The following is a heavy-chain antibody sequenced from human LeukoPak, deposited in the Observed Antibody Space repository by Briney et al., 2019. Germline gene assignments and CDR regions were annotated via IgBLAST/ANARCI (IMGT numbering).Heavy chain of an antibody. Sequence: GSLRLSCAASGFTFSSYGMHWVRQAPGKGLEWVAVIWYDGSNKYYADSVKGRFTISRDNSKNTLYLQMNSLRAEDTAVYYCASSYDFWSGYYLDYWGQGTLVIVSS. CDR3: ASSYDFWSGYYLDY. CDR2: IWYDGSNK. D-gene: IGHD3-3*01. V-gene: IGHV3-33*01. J-gene: IGHJ4*02. CDR1: GFTFSSYG.